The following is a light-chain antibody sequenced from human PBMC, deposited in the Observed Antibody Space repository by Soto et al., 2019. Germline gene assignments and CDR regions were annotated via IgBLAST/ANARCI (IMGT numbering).Light chain of an antibody. CDR2: DAS. Sequence: DIQMTQSPSSLSASVGDRVTITCQASQDISNYLNWYQQKPGKAPKLLIYDASNLETGVTSRFSGSGSGTDFTFTISSLQPEDIATFYCQQYDNFATFGQGTKLEIK. CDR3: QQYDNFAT. V-gene: IGKV1-33*01. J-gene: IGKJ2*01. CDR1: QDISNY.